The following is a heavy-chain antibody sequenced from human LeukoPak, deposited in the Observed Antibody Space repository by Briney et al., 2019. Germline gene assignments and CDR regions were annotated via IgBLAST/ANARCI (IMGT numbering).Heavy chain of an antibody. V-gene: IGHV1-2*02. Sequence: ASVKVSCKASGYTFTSYDINWVRQATGQGLEWMGWINPNSGGTNYAQKFQGRVTMTRDTSISTAYMELSRLRSDDTAVYYCARGAYGDYVGSDYWGQGTLVTVSS. D-gene: IGHD4-17*01. CDR2: INPNSGGT. CDR1: GYTFTSYD. J-gene: IGHJ4*02. CDR3: ARGAYGDYVGSDY.